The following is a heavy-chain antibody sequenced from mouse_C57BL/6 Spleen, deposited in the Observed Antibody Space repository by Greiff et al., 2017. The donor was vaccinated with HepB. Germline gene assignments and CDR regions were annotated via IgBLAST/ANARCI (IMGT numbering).Heavy chain of an antibody. V-gene: IGHV1-69*01. Sequence: QVHVKQPGAELVMPGASVKLSCKASGYTFTSYWMHWVKQRPGQGLEWIGEIDPSDSYTNYNQKFKGKSTLTVDKSSSTAYMQLSSLTSEDSAVYYCARGGVTTVGWYFDVWGTGTTVTVSS. J-gene: IGHJ1*03. CDR3: ARGGVTTVGWYFDV. CDR1: GYTFTSYW. D-gene: IGHD1-1*01. CDR2: IDPSDSYT.